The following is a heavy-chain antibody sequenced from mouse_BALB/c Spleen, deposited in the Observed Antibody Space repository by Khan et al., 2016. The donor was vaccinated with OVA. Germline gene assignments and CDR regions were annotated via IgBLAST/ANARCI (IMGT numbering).Heavy chain of an antibody. D-gene: IGHD1-1*01. CDR2: IWGGGST. J-gene: IGHJ2*01. CDR3: AKEDYGSSSFDY. CDR1: GFSLTDYG. Sequence: QVQLKESGPGLVAPSQSLSITCTVSGFSLTDYGVSWIRQPPGKGLEWLGAIWGGGSTYYNSALKSRLSISKDNSKSQVFLKMNSLQIDDTAMYYCAKEDYGSSSFDYWGQAPLSQSPQ. V-gene: IGHV2-6-5*01.